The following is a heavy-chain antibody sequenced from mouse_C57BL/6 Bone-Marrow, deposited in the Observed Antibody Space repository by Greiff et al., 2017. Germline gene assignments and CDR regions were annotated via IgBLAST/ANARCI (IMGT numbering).Heavy chain of an antibody. D-gene: IGHD2-10*02. CDR3: AMAYDSAWFAY. CDR1: GYTFTSYW. Sequence: QVHVKQPGAELVKPGASVKVSCKASGYTFTSYWMHWVKQRPGQGLEWIGRIHPSDSDTNYNQKFKGKATLTVDKSSSTAYMQLSSLTSEDSAVYYCAMAYDSAWFAYWGQGTLVTVSA. J-gene: IGHJ3*01. V-gene: IGHV1-74*01. CDR2: IHPSDSDT.